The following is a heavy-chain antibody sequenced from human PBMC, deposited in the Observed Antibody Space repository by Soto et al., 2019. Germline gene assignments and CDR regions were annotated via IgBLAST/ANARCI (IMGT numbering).Heavy chain of an antibody. CDR3: ARDWTITGTTNWFDP. Sequence: SETLSLTCTVSGGSISSYYWSWIRQPAGKGLEWIGRIYTSGSTNYNPSLKSRVTMSVDTSKNQFSLELSSVTAADTAVYYCARDWTITGTTNWFDPWGQGTLVTVSS. CDR2: IYTSGST. D-gene: IGHD1-20*01. V-gene: IGHV4-4*07. CDR1: GGSISSYY. J-gene: IGHJ5*02.